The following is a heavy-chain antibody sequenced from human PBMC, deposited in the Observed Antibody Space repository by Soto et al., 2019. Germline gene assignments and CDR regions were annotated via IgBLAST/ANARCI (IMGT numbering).Heavy chain of an antibody. CDR2: INPSSSAT. D-gene: IGHD3-10*01. CDR1: GYTITSYY. CDR3: ASGGSGTINPHDAFDI. J-gene: IGHJ3*02. V-gene: IGHV1-46*01. Sequence: ASVKVSCKASGYTITSYYMHWVRQAPGQGLEWMGIINPSSSATRYSQKFQGRVTITRDTSTSTAYMELRSLRSDDTAVYYCASGGSGTINPHDAFDIWGQGTMVTVSS.